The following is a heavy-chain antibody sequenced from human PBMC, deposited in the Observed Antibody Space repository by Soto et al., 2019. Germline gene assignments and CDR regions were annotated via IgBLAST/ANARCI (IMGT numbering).Heavy chain of an antibody. CDR1: GYSFTSYW. D-gene: IGHD3-10*01. V-gene: IGHV5-51*01. J-gene: IGHJ6*02. CDR3: AGGGVRGVITRTRDYYGMDV. CDR2: IYPGDSDT. Sequence: EVQLVQSGAEVKKPGESLKISCKGSGYSFTSYWIGWVRQMPGKGLEWMGIIYPGDSDTRYSPSFQGRVTISAAESISTAYLQWSSLKASDTAMYYCAGGGVRGVITRTRDYYGMDVWGQGTTVTVSS.